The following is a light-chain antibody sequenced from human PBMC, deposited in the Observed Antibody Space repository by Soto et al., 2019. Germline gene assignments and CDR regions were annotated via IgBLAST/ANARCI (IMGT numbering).Light chain of an antibody. J-gene: IGLJ2*01. V-gene: IGLV2-14*01. CDR3: SSYAGSTL. CDR2: EVS. Sequence: QSVLTQPASVSESPGQSITISCTGTSSDIGGYNYVSWYQLHPGKAPKLIIYEVSNRPSGVSNRFSGSKSGNTASLTVSGLQAEDEADYYCSSYAGSTLFGGGTKLTVL. CDR1: SSDIGGYNY.